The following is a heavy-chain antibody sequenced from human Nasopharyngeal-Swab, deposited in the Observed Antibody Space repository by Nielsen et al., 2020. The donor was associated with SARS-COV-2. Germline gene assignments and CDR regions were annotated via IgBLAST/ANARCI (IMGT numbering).Heavy chain of an antibody. Sequence: GESLKISCAASGFTFSSYEMNWVRQAPGKGLEWVANIKQDGSEKYYVNSVKGRFTISRDNAKNSLYLQMNSLRAEDTAVYYCARDPIPAGGSDGFDIWGQGTMVTVSS. CDR2: IKQDGSEK. CDR3: ARDPIPAGGSDGFDI. J-gene: IGHJ3*02. V-gene: IGHV3-7*01. CDR1: GFTFSSYE. D-gene: IGHD1-26*01.